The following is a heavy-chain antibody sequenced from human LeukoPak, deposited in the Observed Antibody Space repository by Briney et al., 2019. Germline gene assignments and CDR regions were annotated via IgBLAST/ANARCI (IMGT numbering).Heavy chain of an antibody. Sequence: PSETLSLTCTVSGGSISSYYWSWIRQPPGKGLEWIGYIYYSGSTNYNPSLKSRVTISVDTSKNQFSLKLSSVTAADTAVYYCARLIYGSGSYYPRRFDYWGQGTLVTVSS. D-gene: IGHD3-10*01. CDR3: ARLIYGSGSYYPRRFDY. CDR2: IYYSGST. J-gene: IGHJ4*02. V-gene: IGHV4-59*12. CDR1: GGSISSYY.